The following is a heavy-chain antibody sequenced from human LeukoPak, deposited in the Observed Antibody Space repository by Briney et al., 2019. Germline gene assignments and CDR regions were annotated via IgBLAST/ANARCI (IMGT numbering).Heavy chain of an antibody. D-gene: IGHD3-22*01. V-gene: IGHV1-69*01. CDR2: IIPIFGTA. Sequence: GASVKVSCKASGGTFSSYAISWVRQVPGQGLEWMGGIIPIFGTANYAQKFQGRVTITADESTSTAYMELSSLRSEDTAVYYCARGDYYDSSGYYSVWGQGTLVTVSS. CDR3: ARGDYYDSSGYYSV. CDR1: GGTFSSYA. J-gene: IGHJ4*02.